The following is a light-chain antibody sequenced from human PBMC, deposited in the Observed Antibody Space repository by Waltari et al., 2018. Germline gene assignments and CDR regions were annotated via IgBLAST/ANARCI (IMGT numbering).Light chain of an antibody. Sequence: DIQVTKSPSTLSASVEDTVTITCRASQSISSWVAWYQQKPVKAPKLLIYKASSLESGVPSRSSGSGSGTEFTLTISSLQPDDFATYYCQQYNSYSRTFGQGTKVEIK. J-gene: IGKJ1*01. CDR1: QSISSW. V-gene: IGKV1-5*03. CDR2: KAS. CDR3: QQYNSYSRT.